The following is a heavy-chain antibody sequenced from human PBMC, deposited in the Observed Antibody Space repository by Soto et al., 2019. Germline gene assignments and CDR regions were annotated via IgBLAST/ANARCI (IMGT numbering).Heavy chain of an antibody. J-gene: IGHJ4*02. CDR3: ARQLERGDLPEGFEY. CDR2: IFHSGTT. V-gene: IGHV4-4*02. CDR1: GDSISSSHW. D-gene: IGHD1-1*01. Sequence: QVQLQESCPGLVEPSGTLSLTCAVSGDSISSSHWWSWVRQPPGKGLEWIGEIFHSGTTKYNPSLESRVTMSVDKSNNQLSLKLRSVTAADTAVYYCARQLERGDLPEGFEYCGQGTLATVSS.